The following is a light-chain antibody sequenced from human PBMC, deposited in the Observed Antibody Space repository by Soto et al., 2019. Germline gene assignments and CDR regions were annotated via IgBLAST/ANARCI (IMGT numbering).Light chain of an antibody. CDR3: QDYGSSRT. CDR1: QSVRNSY. J-gene: IGKJ1*01. Sequence: EVVLTQSPGTLSLSPGERATLSCRASQSVRNSYLAWYQQKPVQAPRLLIYGASRRATGIPDRFSGSGSGTDFTLTITRLEPDDFAVYYCQDYGSSRTFGQGTKVDIK. CDR2: GAS. V-gene: IGKV3-20*01.